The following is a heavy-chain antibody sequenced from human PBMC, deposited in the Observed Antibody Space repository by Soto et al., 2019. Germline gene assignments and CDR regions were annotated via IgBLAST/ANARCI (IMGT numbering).Heavy chain of an antibody. CDR2: IYYSGRT. D-gene: IGHD4-17*01. CDR1: GGSVNNANYF. J-gene: IGHJ6*02. Sequence: QVRLEESGPGLVKPSETLSLICSVSGGSVNNANYFWNWIRHHPENGLEWLGYIYYSGRTRYNPSFKTRASLSIDTSKNHFSLRLNSVTVAATAVYFCERDADYGGSRGGMDVWGRGTTVTVSS. V-gene: IGHV4-31*03. CDR3: ERDADYGGSRGGMDV.